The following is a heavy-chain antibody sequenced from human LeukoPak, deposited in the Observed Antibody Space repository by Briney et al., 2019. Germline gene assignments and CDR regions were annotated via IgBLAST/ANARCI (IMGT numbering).Heavy chain of an antibody. CDR1: GFTFSGSA. D-gene: IGHD4-11*01. V-gene: IGHV3-73*01. Sequence: PGGSLRLSCAASGFTFSGSALHWVRQASGKGLEWVGRIRSKANSYATVYAASVKGRFTISRDDSKNTAYLQMNSLKTEDTAVYYCTRLEYSNSGYWGQGTLVTVSS. J-gene: IGHJ4*02. CDR3: TRLEYSNSGY. CDR2: IRSKANSYAT.